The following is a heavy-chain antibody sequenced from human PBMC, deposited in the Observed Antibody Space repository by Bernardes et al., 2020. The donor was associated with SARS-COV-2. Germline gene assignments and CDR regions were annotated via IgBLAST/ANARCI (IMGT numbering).Heavy chain of an antibody. CDR2: INSDGSNT. V-gene: IGHV3-74*01. CDR3: ARKTGHDYGMDV. Sequence: GPLRLSSAASGSTSRSYWMHWVRQAPGNGRVWVSRINSDGSNTIYADSVKGRFTISRDSSKNTVYLQMDSLRGEDTAVYFCARKTGHDYGMDVWGQGTTVTVSS. J-gene: IGHJ6*02. CDR1: GSTSRSYW. D-gene: IGHD3-10*01.